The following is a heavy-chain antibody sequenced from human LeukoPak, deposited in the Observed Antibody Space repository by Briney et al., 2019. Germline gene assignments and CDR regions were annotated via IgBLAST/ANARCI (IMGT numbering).Heavy chain of an antibody. Sequence: GASVKVSCKASGYTFTSYAMHWVRQAPGQRLEWMEWINAGNGNTKYSQKFQGRVTITRDTSASTAYMELSSLRSEDTAVYYCASRYCSSTSCQPYGMDVWGQGTTATVSS. CDR1: GYTFTSYA. D-gene: IGHD2-2*01. J-gene: IGHJ6*02. V-gene: IGHV1-3*01. CDR2: INAGNGNT. CDR3: ASRYCSSTSCQPYGMDV.